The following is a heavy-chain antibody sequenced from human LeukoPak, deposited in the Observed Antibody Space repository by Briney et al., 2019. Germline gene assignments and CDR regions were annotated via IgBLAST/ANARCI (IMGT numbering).Heavy chain of an antibody. CDR2: ISSSSGTI. J-gene: IGHJ4*02. CDR3: ARDRGYSGYDLQY. V-gene: IGHV3-48*01. CDR1: GFTFSSYW. D-gene: IGHD5-12*01. Sequence: GGSLRLSCAASGFTFSSYWMHWVRQAPGKGLEWLSYISSSSGTIHYADSLEGRFTISRDNAKNSLYLQMNSLRPEDTAVYYCARDRGYSGYDLQYWGQGTLVTVSS.